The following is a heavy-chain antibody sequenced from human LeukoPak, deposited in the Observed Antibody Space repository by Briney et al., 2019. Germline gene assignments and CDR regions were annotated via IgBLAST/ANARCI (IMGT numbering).Heavy chain of an antibody. CDR1: GFTFDDYA. D-gene: IGHD4-17*01. V-gene: IGHV3-9*03. J-gene: IGHJ4*02. Sequence: GGSLRLSCAASGFTFDDYAMHWVRQAPGKGLEWVSGISWNSGSIGYADSVKGRSTISRDNAKNSLYLQMNSLRAEDMALYYCAKDAGDYDYFDYWGQGTLVTVSS. CDR3: AKDAGDYDYFDY. CDR2: ISWNSGSI.